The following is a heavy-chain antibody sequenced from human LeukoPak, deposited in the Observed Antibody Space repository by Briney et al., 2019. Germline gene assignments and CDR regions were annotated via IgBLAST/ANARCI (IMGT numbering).Heavy chain of an antibody. V-gene: IGHV4-59*12. D-gene: IGHD3-22*01. J-gene: IGHJ4*02. CDR3: ARDLSGYYRKYYFDY. Sequence: KTSETLSLTCTVSGGSISSYYWSWIRQPPGKGLEWIGYIYYSGSTNYNPSLKSRVTISVDRSKNQFSLKLSSVTAADTALYYCARDLSGYYRKYYFDYWGQGTLVTVSS. CDR1: GGSISSYY. CDR2: IYYSGST.